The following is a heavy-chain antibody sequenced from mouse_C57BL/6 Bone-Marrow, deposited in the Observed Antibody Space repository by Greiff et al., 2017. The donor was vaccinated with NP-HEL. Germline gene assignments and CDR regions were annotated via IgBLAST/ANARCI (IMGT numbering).Heavy chain of an antibody. J-gene: IGHJ3*01. Sequence: VQLQQSGPELVKPGDSVKISCKASGYSFTGYFMNWVMQSHGKSLEWIGRINPYNGDTFYNQKFKGKATLTVDKSSSTAHMELRSLTSEDSAFYYCARAPYYGYDTGFAYWGQGTLVTVSA. CDR3: ARAPYYGYDTGFAY. D-gene: IGHD2-9*01. CDR2: INPYNGDT. CDR1: GYSFTGYF. V-gene: IGHV1-20*01.